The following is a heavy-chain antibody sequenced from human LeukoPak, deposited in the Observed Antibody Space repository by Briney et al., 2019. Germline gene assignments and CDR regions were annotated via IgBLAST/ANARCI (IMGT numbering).Heavy chain of an antibody. CDR2: IYSGGST. CDR3: ARPYFPSGWFDP. J-gene: IGHJ3*01. V-gene: IGHV3-53*01. Sequence: GGSLRLSCAASGFTVSSNYMSWVRQAPGKGLEWVSVIYSGGSTYYTDSVKGRFTISRDNSKNTLYLQMNSLRAEDTAVYYCARPYFPSGWFDPWGPGTTVTVSS. CDR1: GFTVSSNY. D-gene: IGHD3-10*01.